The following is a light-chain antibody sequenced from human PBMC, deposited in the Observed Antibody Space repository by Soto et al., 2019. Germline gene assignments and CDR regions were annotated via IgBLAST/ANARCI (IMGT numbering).Light chain of an antibody. V-gene: IGKV3-20*01. CDR2: GVS. J-gene: IGKJ1*01. Sequence: EIVLTQSPGTLSLSPGERATLSCRASQSISSSHLAWYQQKPGQAPRLLIYGVSSRATGIPDRFSGSGSGTDFTLTISRLEPEDFAVYYCQQYGSSPRTFGQGTKVEIK. CDR3: QQYGSSPRT. CDR1: QSISSSH.